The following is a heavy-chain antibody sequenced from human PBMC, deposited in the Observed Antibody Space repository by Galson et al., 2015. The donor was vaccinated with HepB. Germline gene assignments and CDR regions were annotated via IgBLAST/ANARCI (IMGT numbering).Heavy chain of an antibody. CDR3: AREMSAYCNHSGCYSAFDI. J-gene: IGHJ3*02. Sequence: TLSLTCTVSGGSISSGSYYWSWIRQPAGKGLEWIGRVYTTGNTKYNPSLKSRVTMSLDTSNDQSSLKLTSVTAADTAIYYCAREMSAYCNHSGCYSAFDIWGQGTMVTVSS. CDR2: VYTTGNT. V-gene: IGHV4-61*02. CDR1: GGSISSGSYY. D-gene: IGHD2-2*02.